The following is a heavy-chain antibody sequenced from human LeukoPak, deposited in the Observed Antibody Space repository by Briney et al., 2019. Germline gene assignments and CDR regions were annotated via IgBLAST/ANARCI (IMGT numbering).Heavy chain of an antibody. CDR3: AKGKSGSYYYYMGV. CDR2: ISDGGSEV. Sequence: GGSLRLSCAASGFSFSFYTLNWVRQAPGKGLEWVSSISDGGSEVYYADPIKGRFAISRDDAKNSLSLEMNSLRVEDTATYYCAKGKSGSYYYYMGVWGKGTTVTVSS. J-gene: IGHJ6*03. CDR1: GFSFSFYT. V-gene: IGHV3-21*06.